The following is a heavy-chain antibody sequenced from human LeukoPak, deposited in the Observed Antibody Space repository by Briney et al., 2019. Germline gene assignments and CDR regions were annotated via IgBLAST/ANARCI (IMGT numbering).Heavy chain of an antibody. V-gene: IGHV3-23*01. CDR1: GFTFSSYA. CDR2: ISGSGGST. CDR3: AKERSGGVLLAAAGYYFDY. Sequence: PGGSLRLSCAASGFTFSSYAMSWVRQAPGKGLEWVSAISGSGGSTYYADSVKGRFTISRDNSKNTLYLQMNSLRAEDTAVYYCAKERSGGVLLAAAGYYFDYWGQGTLVTVSS. D-gene: IGHD6-13*01. J-gene: IGHJ4*02.